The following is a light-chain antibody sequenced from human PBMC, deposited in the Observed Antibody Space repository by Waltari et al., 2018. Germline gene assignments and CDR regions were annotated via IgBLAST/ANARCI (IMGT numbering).Light chain of an antibody. CDR2: GAS. CDR1: QRVRGS. CDR3: QHYVRLPAT. Sequence: SWTGSQRVRGSLDWDQEKGGQAPRVLIYGASSRANGIPVRFSGSGSGTDFSLTISSLEPEDFAVYYCQHYVRLPATFGQGTKVEIK. V-gene: IGKV3-20*01. J-gene: IGKJ1*01.